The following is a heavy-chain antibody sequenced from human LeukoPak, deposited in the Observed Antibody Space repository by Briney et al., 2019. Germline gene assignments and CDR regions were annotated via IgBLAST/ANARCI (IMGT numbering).Heavy chain of an antibody. CDR1: GSSISSYY. CDR3: ARGAGAGYNLQPFDY. Sequence: PSETLSLTCTVSGSSISSYYWSWIRQPPGKGLEWIGYIYYSGSTKYNPSLKSRVSISVDTSKNQFSLKLSCVTSADPAVYYCARGAGAGYNLQPFDYWGQGTLVTVSS. D-gene: IGHD5-24*01. CDR2: IYYSGST. V-gene: IGHV4-59*08. J-gene: IGHJ4*02.